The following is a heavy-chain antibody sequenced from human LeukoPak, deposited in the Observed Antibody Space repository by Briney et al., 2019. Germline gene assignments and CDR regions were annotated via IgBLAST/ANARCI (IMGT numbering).Heavy chain of an antibody. CDR2: IVPNSGGT. CDR1: GYTFSDYY. Sequence: ASVKVSCKASGYTFSDYYIHWVRQAPGQGLEWMGWIVPNSGGTSSAQNFQGRVTMTRATSITTTYMELSSLRSDDTAVYYCARGSAWGLDYWGQGTLVTVSS. V-gene: IGHV1-2*02. D-gene: IGHD7-27*01. CDR3: ARGSAWGLDY. J-gene: IGHJ4*02.